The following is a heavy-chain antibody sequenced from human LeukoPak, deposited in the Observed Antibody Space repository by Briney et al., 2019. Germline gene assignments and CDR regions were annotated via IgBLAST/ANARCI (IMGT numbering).Heavy chain of an antibody. CDR1: GLTFSSHW. D-gene: IGHD2-2*01. J-gene: IGHJ4*02. CDR3: ARDLRGDCSTTTCYAFDY. CDR2: ISGSGGST. Sequence: QPGGSLRLSCAASGLTFSSHWMHWVRQAPGKGLEWVSAISGSGGSTYYADSVKGRFTISRDNSKNTLYLQMNSLRADDTAVYYCARDLRGDCSTTTCYAFDYWGQGTLVTVSS. V-gene: IGHV3-23*01.